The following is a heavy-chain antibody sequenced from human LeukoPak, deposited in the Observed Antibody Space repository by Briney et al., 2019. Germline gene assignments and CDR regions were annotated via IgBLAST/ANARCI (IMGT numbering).Heavy chain of an antibody. V-gene: IGHV4-59*08. CDR3: AGHHPRNTVDF. CDR1: GGSISSYY. Sequence: SETLSLTCTVSGGSISSYYWSWIRQPPGKGLEWIAYISDIGSINYNPSLKSRVTISLDTSKNQFSLKLSSVTAADTAVYYCAGHHPRNTVDFWGQGTLVTVFS. CDR2: ISDIGSI. J-gene: IGHJ4*02. D-gene: IGHD2/OR15-2a*01.